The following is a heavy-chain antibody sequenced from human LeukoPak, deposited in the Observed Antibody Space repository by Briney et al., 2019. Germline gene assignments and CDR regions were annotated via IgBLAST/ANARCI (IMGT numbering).Heavy chain of an antibody. CDR2: MHNSGTP. D-gene: IGHD6-13*01. CDR3: VRVPAAGTRPDS. CDR1: GGSVSSGGHY. J-gene: IGHJ4*02. V-gene: IGHV4-61*08. Sequence: TAETLSLTCTVSGGSVSSGGHYWSWIRQPPGKGLEWLVYMHNSGTPNYNPSLKSRVTMSADTSKNQFSLNLSSVTAADTAVYYCVRVPAAGTRPDSWGQGILVSV.